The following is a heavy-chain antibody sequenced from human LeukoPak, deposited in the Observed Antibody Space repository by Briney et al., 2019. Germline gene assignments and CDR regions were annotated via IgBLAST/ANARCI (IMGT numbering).Heavy chain of an antibody. D-gene: IGHD3-10*01. Sequence: GGSLRLSCAASGFTVSSNYMSWVRQAPGKGLEWVSVIYSGGSTYYADSVKGRFAISRDNSKNTLYLQMNSLRAEDTAVYYCARGFEYYGSGSHSGLDYWGQGTLVTVSS. CDR1: GFTVSSNY. J-gene: IGHJ4*02. V-gene: IGHV3-66*01. CDR3: ARGFEYYGSGSHSGLDY. CDR2: IYSGGST.